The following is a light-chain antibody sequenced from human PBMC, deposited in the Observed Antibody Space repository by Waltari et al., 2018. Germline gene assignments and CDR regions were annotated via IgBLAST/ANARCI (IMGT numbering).Light chain of an antibody. Sequence: DIQMTQSPSSLSASVGDPVTITCQASQSLAKWLAWYQQKPGKAPRPLIYRASSLESGVPSRFSGGGSGTDFTLTITSLQPEDFATYYCQQYNSAPYNFGQGTKVEIK. CDR2: RAS. CDR1: QSLAKW. J-gene: IGKJ2*01. CDR3: QQYNSAPYN. V-gene: IGKV1-5*03.